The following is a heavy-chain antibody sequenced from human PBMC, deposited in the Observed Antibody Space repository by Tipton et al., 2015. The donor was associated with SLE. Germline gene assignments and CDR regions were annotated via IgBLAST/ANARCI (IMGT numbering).Heavy chain of an antibody. J-gene: IGHJ4*02. CDR1: GDSISGHY. CDR3: ARHAGDYAYFDS. V-gene: IGHV4-59*08. Sequence: LRLSCTVSGDSISGHYRSWIRQPPGKGLEWIGYIYDSGSTSYNPSLKSRVTISEDTSKQQFSLKLTSLTAADTAAYYCARHAGDYAYFDSWGQGILVTVSS. D-gene: IGHD4-17*01. CDR2: IYDSGST.